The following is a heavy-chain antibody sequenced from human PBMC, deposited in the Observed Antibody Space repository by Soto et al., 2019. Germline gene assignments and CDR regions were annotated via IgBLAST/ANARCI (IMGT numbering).Heavy chain of an antibody. Sequence: GASVKVSCKASGYTFTNYGISWARQAPGQGLEWMGWISAYNGNTNYAQKLQGRVTMTTDTSTSTAYMELRSLRSDDTAVYYCARGGVNNMLRGVPHNWFDPWGQGTLVTVSS. CDR1: GYTFTNYG. D-gene: IGHD3-10*01. J-gene: IGHJ5*02. CDR3: ARGGVNNMLRGVPHNWFDP. CDR2: ISAYNGNT. V-gene: IGHV1-18*01.